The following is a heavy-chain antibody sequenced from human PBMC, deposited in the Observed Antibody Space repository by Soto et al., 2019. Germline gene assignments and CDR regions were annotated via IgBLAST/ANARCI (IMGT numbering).Heavy chain of an antibody. D-gene: IGHD6-25*01. J-gene: IGHJ5*02. Sequence: TLSLTCSVSGDSISSGGYYWTGIRQHQGKGLEWIGYVYYETNTYYNPSPRGRVSISVDTSKNQFSLQLTSVTAADTGVYSCARGAPFTAAWFDPWGQGTQVTVSS. CDR2: VYYETNT. V-gene: IGHV4-31*03. CDR3: ARGAPFTAAWFDP. CDR1: GDSISSGGYY.